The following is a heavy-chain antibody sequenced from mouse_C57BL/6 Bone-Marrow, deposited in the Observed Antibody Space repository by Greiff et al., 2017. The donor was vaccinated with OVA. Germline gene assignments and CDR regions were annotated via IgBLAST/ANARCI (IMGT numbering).Heavy chain of an antibody. D-gene: IGHD2-1*01. V-gene: IGHV1-22*01. CDR3: ARRGLYYTYFDV. CDR2: INPNNGGT. J-gene: IGHJ1*03. Sequence: EVQLQQSGPELVKPGASVKMSCKASGYTFTDYNMHWVKQSHGKSLEWIGYINPNNGGTSYNQKFKGKATLTVNKSSSTAYMELRSLTSEDPAVYYCARRGLYYTYFDVWGTGTTVTVSS. CDR1: GYTFTDYN.